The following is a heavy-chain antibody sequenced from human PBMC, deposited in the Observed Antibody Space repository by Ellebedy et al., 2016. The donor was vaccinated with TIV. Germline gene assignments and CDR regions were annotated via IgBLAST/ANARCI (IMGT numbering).Heavy chain of an antibody. CDR1: GYSFTSYW. V-gene: IGHV5-51*01. CDR3: ARSVPYDAYYHGSDV. J-gene: IGHJ6*02. D-gene: IGHD5-12*01. CDR2: IYPGDSYT. Sequence: RESLKISCEGSGYSFTSYWIAWVRQMPGKGLEWMGVIYPGDSYTQYSPSFQGQVTISPDKSINTAYIRWSSLKASDTAKYFCARSVPYDAYYHGSDVWGHGTTVTVSS.